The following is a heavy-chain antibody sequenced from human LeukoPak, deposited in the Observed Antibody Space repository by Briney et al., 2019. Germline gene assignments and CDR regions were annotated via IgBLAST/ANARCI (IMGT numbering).Heavy chain of an antibody. V-gene: IGHV3-9*03. D-gene: IGHD2-15*01. CDR2: ISWNSGSI. CDR1: GFTFDDYA. J-gene: IGHJ4*02. Sequence: AGRSLRLSCAASGFTFDDYAMHWVRQGTGKGLEWVSGISWNSGSIGYADSVKGRFTISRDNAKNSLYLQMNSLIAEDMALYYCGKGFGGYIKGGTDSWGQGTLVTVSS. CDR3: GKGFGGYIKGGTDS.